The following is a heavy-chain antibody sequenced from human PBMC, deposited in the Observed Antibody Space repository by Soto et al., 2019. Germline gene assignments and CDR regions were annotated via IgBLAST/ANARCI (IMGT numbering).Heavy chain of an antibody. J-gene: IGHJ6*02. Sequence: ASVELGCEASGYSVTSYGISWVRQAPGQGLEWMGWISAYNGNTNYAQKLQGRVTMTADTSTSTAYMELRSLRSEDTAVYYCARDVRDLWFGADVWGQGTTVTVSS. CDR1: GYSVTSYG. D-gene: IGHD3-10*01. CDR2: ISAYNGNT. V-gene: IGHV1-18*01. CDR3: ARDVRDLWFGADV.